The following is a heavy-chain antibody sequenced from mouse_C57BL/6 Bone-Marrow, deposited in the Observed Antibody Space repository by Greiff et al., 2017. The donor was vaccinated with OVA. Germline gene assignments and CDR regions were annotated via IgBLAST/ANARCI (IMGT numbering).Heavy chain of an antibody. CDR3: ARILLPRGY. Sequence: QVQLQQPGAELVRPGSSVTLSCKASGYTFTSYWMDWVKQRPGPGLEWIGNIYPSDSETHYNQKFKDKATLTVDKSSSTTYMQLSSLTSEDSAVYYCARILLPRGYWGQGTTLTVSS. J-gene: IGHJ2*01. CDR2: IYPSDSET. V-gene: IGHV1-61*01. CDR1: GYTFTSYW.